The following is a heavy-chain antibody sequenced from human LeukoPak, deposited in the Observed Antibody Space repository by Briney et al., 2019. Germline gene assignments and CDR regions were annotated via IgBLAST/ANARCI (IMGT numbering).Heavy chain of an antibody. Sequence: AXSGFTFSSXXXXXVRXXPGXXXXWVSYISSSSSTIYYADSVKGRFTISRDNSKNTLYLQMNSLRAEDTAVYYCAATPSGSVATIWGQGTMVTVSS. CDR2: ISSSSSTI. J-gene: IGHJ3*02. D-gene: IGHD2-2*01. V-gene: IGHV3-48*01. CDR3: AATPSGSVATI. CDR1: GFTFSSXX.